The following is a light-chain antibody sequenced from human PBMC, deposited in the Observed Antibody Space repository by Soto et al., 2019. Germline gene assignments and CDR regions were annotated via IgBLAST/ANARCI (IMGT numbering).Light chain of an antibody. J-gene: IGKJ3*01. CDR1: QSISTY. CDR3: QQNYITPLT. V-gene: IGKV1-39*01. Sequence: DIQLTQSPSSLSASVGDRITITCRASQSISTYLNWYQQKPGKAPKLLIYSASSLQSGVPLSFSGSGSGTDFTLTINSLQPEDFATYYCQQNYITPLTFGPGTKVDIK. CDR2: SAS.